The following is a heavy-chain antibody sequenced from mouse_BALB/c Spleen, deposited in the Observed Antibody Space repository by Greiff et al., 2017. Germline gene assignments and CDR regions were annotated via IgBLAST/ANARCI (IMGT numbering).Heavy chain of an antibody. Sequence: VQLQQSGPELVKPGASVKISCKASGYSFTGYFMNRVKQSHGKSLEWIGRINPYNGDTFYNQKFKGKATLTVDKSSSTAHMELLSLTSEDSAVYYCGREKDDYEYFDYWGQGTTLTVSS. D-gene: IGHD2-4*01. CDR3: GREKDDYEYFDY. V-gene: IGHV1-37*01. J-gene: IGHJ2*01. CDR2: INPYNGDT. CDR1: GYSFTGYF.